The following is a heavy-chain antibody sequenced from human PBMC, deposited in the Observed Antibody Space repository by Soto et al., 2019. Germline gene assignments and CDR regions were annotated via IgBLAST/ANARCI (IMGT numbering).Heavy chain of an antibody. CDR3: ARAFYCSSTSCYDSGWFDP. D-gene: IGHD2-2*01. CDR1: GGTFSSYT. J-gene: IGHJ5*02. CDR2: IIPILGIA. Sequence: SVKVSCKASGGTFSSYTISWVRQAPGQGLEWMGRIIPILGIANYAQKFQGRVTITADKSTSTAYMELSSLRSEDTAVYYCARAFYCSSTSCYDSGWFDPWGQGTLVTVSS. V-gene: IGHV1-69*02.